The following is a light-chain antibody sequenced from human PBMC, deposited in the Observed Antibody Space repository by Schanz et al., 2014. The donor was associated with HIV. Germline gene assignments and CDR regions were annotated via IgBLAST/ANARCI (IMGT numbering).Light chain of an antibody. Sequence: QSVLTQPASVSGSPGQSITISCTGTSSDVGSYTLVSWYQHHPGKAPKLMIYEGDKRPSGVSNRFSGSKSGNTASLTISGLRAEDEADYYCSSSGGSNNFVIFGGGTKLTVL. CDR3: SSSGGSNNFVI. CDR2: EGD. J-gene: IGLJ2*01. CDR1: SSDVGSYTL. V-gene: IGLV2-14*02.